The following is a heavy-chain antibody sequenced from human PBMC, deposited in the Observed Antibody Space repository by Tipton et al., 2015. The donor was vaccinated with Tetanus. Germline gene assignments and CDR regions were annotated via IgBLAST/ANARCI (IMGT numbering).Heavy chain of an antibody. CDR3: AKDSVAGGVANFDY. CDR2: IGGDGTSM. J-gene: IGHJ4*02. V-gene: IGHV3-23*01. CDR1: GFTFKKYA. D-gene: IGHD2-15*01. Sequence: SLRLSCVASGFTFKKYAISWVRQAPGKGLEWVSAIGGDGTSMNYTDSVKGRFTLSRDNSKNTVYLQMNSLRPEDTALYYCAKDSVAGGVANFDYWGQGTLVTVSS.